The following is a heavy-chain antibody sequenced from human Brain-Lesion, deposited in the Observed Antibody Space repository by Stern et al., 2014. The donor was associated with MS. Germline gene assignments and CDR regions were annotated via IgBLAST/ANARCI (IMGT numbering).Heavy chain of an antibody. D-gene: IGHD4-17*01. CDR2: IYTSGKT. Sequence: EDQLVESGGGLVQPGGSLRLSCAASGFTVSNYYMSWVRQAPGKGLEWVSIIYTSGKTYYAVSVRGRFVISRDKSKSTLYLQMDSLRPEDTAVYYCARDRVTTVTTYYFDSWGQGTRVTVSS. CDR3: ARDRVTTVTTYYFDS. J-gene: IGHJ4*02. V-gene: IGHV3-66*02. CDR1: GFTVSNYY.